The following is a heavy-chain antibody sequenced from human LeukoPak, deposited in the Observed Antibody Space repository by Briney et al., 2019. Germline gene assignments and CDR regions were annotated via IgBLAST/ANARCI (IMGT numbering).Heavy chain of an antibody. V-gene: IGHV1-46*01. CDR2: INPSGGST. Sequence: ASVKVSCKASGYTFTSYYMHWVRQAPGQGLEWMGIINPSGGSTSYAQKFQGRVTMTRDASTSTVYMELSSLRSEDTAVYYCAYDFWSGSFDYWGQGTLVTVSS. CDR1: GYTFTSYY. CDR3: AYDFWSGSFDY. J-gene: IGHJ4*02. D-gene: IGHD3-3*01.